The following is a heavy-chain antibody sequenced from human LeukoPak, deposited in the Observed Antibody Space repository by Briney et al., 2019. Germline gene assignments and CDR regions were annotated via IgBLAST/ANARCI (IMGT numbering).Heavy chain of an antibody. Sequence: ASVKVSCKASGYSFTSHYMHWVRQAPGQGLEWMGLINPSGSSTLYAQKFQGRVTMTRDMSTTTDYMELSSLRSEDTAVYYCASKTVYFDYWGQGTLVTVSS. J-gene: IGHJ4*02. CDR1: GYSFTSHY. CDR3: ASKTVYFDY. D-gene: IGHD1-1*01. V-gene: IGHV1-46*01. CDR2: INPSGSST.